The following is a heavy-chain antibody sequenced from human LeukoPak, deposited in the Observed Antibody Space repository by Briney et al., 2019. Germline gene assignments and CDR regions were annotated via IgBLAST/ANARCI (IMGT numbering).Heavy chain of an antibody. J-gene: IGHJ5*02. D-gene: IGHD3-3*01. V-gene: IGHV3-23*01. CDR1: GFTLSSYA. CDR3: AKHNDFWSVPNWFDP. CDR2: ISGSGGTT. Sequence: GGSLRLSCAASGFTLSSYAMSWVRQAPGKGLEWVSSISGSGGTTYYADPVKGRFTISRDNSKNTLYLQMDSLRAEDTALYCCAKHNDFWSVPNWFDPWGQGTLVIVSS.